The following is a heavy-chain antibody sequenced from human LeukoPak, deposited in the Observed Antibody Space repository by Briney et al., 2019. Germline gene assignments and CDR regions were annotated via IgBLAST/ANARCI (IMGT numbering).Heavy chain of an antibody. CDR2: IYHSGST. CDR1: GGSISSGGYS. J-gene: IGHJ6*02. CDR3: ASSVYYYYGMDV. V-gene: IGHV4-30-2*01. Sequence: KPSETLSLTCAVSGGSISSGGYSWSWIRQPPGKGLEWIGYIYHSGSTYYNPSLKSRVTKSVDRSKNQFSLKLSSVTAADTAVYYCASSVYYYYGMDVWGQGTTVTVSS.